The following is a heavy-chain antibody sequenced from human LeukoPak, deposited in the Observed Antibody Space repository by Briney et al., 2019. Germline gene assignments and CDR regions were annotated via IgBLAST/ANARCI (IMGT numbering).Heavy chain of an antibody. J-gene: IGHJ3*02. CDR2: INPSGGST. D-gene: IGHD2-15*01. V-gene: IGHV1-46*01. Sequence: ASVKVSCKASGYTFTSYYMNWVRQAPGQGLEWMGVINPSGGSTSYAQKFQGRVTVTRDMSTSTVYMELSSLGSEDTAVYYCARDCPSSGGSCYSFSLDAFDIWGQGTMVTVSS. CDR1: GYTFTSYY. CDR3: ARDCPSSGGSCYSFSLDAFDI.